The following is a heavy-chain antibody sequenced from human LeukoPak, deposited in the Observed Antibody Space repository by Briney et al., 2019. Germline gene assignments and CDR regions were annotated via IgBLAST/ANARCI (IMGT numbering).Heavy chain of an antibody. V-gene: IGHV3-48*03. D-gene: IGHD2-15*01. CDR1: GFTFSYYE. CDR2: INSRGSTI. Sequence: GGSLRLSCAASGFTFSYYEMNWVRQAPGKGLEWVSYINSRGSTIYYADSVEGRFTISRDNAKNSLYLQMNSLRAEDTAVYYCAREGIVVVVAATGFDYWGQGTLVTVSS. J-gene: IGHJ4*02. CDR3: AREGIVVVVAATGFDY.